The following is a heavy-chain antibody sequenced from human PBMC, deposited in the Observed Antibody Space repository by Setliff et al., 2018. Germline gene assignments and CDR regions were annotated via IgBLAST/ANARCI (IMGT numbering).Heavy chain of an antibody. CDR2: INWNSRSV. Sequence: PGGSLRLSCAASGFSFANYAMHWVRQVPGKGLEWVSGINWNSRSVAYAVSVRGRFTISRDNAKNSLYLQMNSLRREDTAVYYCAKDSDYDFLTSSYMDVWGKGTTVTVSS. CDR3: AKDSDYDFLTSSYMDV. D-gene: IGHD3-9*01. V-gene: IGHV3-9*01. CDR1: GFSFANYA. J-gene: IGHJ6*03.